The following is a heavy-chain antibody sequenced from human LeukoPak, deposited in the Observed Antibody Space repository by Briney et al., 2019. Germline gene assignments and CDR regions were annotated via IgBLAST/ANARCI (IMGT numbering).Heavy chain of an antibody. CDR3: ARGLRATTVTHYYYGMDV. Sequence: SQTLCLTCAVYGGSFGGYYWSWIRHPPGKGLGWNGDINHSGSSNYNPYLKSRVTISVDTSKNQFSLKLSSVTAADTAVYYCARGLRATTVTHYYYGMDVWGKGTTVTVSS. CDR1: GGSFGGYY. CDR2: INHSGSS. J-gene: IGHJ6*04. V-gene: IGHV4-34*01. D-gene: IGHD5-12*01.